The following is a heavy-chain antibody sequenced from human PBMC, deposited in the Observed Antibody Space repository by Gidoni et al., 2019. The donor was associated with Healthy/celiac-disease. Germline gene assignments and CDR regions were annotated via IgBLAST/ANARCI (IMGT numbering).Heavy chain of an antibody. V-gene: IGHV3-53*01. CDR3: ARDLHPELRIYGMDV. CDR1: GFTVSSNY. J-gene: IGHJ6*02. Sequence: EVQRVESGGGLIQPGGSLRLSCAASGFTVSSNYMSWVRQAPGKGLEWVSVIYSGGSTYYADSVKGRFTISRDNSKNTLYLQMNSLRAEDTAVYYCARDLHPELRIYGMDVWGQGTTVTVSS. CDR2: IYSGGST. D-gene: IGHD1-7*01.